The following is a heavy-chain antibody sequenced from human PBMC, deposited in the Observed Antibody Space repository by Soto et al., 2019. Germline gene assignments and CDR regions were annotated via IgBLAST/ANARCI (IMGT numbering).Heavy chain of an antibody. CDR1: GFTFSSYA. Sequence: PWGSLRLSCAASGFTFSSYAMHWVRQAPGKGLEWVAVIWYDGSNKYYADSVKGRFTISRDNSRNTLYLQMNSLRAEDTAVYYCARDWYNSGWYGAFDIWGQGTMVTVSS. D-gene: IGHD6-19*01. V-gene: IGHV3-33*01. CDR3: ARDWYNSGWYGAFDI. J-gene: IGHJ3*02. CDR2: IWYDGSNK.